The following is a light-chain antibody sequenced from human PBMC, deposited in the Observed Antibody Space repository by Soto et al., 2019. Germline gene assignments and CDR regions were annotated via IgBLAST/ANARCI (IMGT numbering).Light chain of an antibody. CDR3: QQANSFPIT. Sequence: DIQMTHSPSSVSASVGHRVTITCRASQGISSWLAWYQXKQGKAQNLXIYAASSLQSGVPSRFSGSESGTDLTITISSLKPEDCEMYVGQQANSFPITFGQGTRLENK. V-gene: IGKV1-12*01. CDR1: QGISSW. CDR2: AAS. J-gene: IGKJ5*01.